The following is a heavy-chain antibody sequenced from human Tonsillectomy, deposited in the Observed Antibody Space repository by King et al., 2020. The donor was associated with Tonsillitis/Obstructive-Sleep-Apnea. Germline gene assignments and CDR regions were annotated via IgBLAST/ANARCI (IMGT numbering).Heavy chain of an antibody. Sequence: QLVQSGAEVKKPGESLKISCKGSGYSFTSYWIGWVRQMPGKGLEWMGIIYPGDSDTRYSPSVQGQGTISADKSLRTAYLQWSSLNASDTAMYYCARKYCSSTTCRYNYYYYMDVWGKGTTVTVSS. D-gene: IGHD2-2*01. CDR3: ARKYCSSTTCRYNYYYYMDV. J-gene: IGHJ6*03. CDR2: IYPGDSDT. V-gene: IGHV5-51*01. CDR1: GYSFTSYW.